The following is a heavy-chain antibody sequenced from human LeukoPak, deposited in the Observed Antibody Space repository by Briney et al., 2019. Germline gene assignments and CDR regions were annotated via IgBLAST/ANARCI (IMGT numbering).Heavy chain of an antibody. V-gene: IGHV3-23*01. CDR1: EFTFSTYA. Sequence: AGGSLRLSCAASEFTFSTYAMGWVRQAPGKGLEWVSAISGSGGSTFYADSVKGRFTISRDNSKNTLYLQMSSLTPEDTAVYHCAKGPVVPSATYFFEHWGQGTLVVVSS. CDR3: AKGPVVPSATYFFEH. D-gene: IGHD2-2*01. J-gene: IGHJ4*02. CDR2: ISGSGGST.